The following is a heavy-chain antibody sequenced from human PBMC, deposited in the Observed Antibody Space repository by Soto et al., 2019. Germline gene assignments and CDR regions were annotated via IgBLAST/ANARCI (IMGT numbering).Heavy chain of an antibody. V-gene: IGHV4-34*01. D-gene: IGHD3-22*01. Sequence: SETLSLTCAVYGGSFSAYYWSWIRQPPGKGLEWIGEINHSGGTSYNPSLKSRVTTSVDTSKSQFSLKLTSVTAADRAVYYCARGSVDTVDSSGLYEYWGQG. CDR3: ARGSVDTVDSSGLYEY. CDR2: INHSGGT. J-gene: IGHJ4*02. CDR1: GGSFSAYY.